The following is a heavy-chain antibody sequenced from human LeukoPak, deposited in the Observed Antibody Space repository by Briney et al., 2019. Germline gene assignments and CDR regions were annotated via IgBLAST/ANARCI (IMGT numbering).Heavy chain of an antibody. D-gene: IGHD3-3*01. CDR2: IYHSGST. V-gene: IGHV4-38-2*02. CDR3: ARCRGSIFGSYYYYMDV. CDR1: GYFISSGYY. Sequence: SETLSLTCTVSGYFISSGYYWGWIRQPPGKGLDCIGSIYHSGSTYYNPSLKSRVTISVDTSKNQFSLKLSSVTAADTAVYYCARCRGSIFGSYYYYMDVWGKGTTVTVSS. J-gene: IGHJ6*03.